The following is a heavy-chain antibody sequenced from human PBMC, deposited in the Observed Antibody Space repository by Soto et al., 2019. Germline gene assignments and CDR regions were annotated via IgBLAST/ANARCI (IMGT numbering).Heavy chain of an antibody. V-gene: IGHV1-69*04. CDR1: GGTFSSYT. CDR2: IIPILGIA. Sequence: ASVKVSCKASGGTFSSYTISWVRQAPGQGLEWMGRIIPILGIANYAQKFQGRVTITADKSTSTAYMELSSLRSEDTAVYYCARDQADIVVVPHYYYMDVWGKGTTVTVSS. D-gene: IGHD2-2*01. J-gene: IGHJ6*03. CDR3: ARDQADIVVVPHYYYMDV.